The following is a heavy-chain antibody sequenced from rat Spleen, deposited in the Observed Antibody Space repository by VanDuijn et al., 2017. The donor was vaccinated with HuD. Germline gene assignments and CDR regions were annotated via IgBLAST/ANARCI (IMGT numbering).Heavy chain of an antibody. CDR1: GFSLTNYG. J-gene: IGHJ3*01. D-gene: IGHD1-9*01. V-gene: IGHV2-4*01. CDR3: TREGHTMDRATYWFAY. CDR2: IWSGGNT. Sequence: QVQLKESGPGLVQPSQTLSLTCTVSGFSLTNYGVSWVRQPPGKGLEWIGAIWSGGNTDYNSALKSRLSISRDTSKSQVFLKIYSLQTEDTAIYFCTREGHTMDRATYWFAYWGQGTLVTVSS.